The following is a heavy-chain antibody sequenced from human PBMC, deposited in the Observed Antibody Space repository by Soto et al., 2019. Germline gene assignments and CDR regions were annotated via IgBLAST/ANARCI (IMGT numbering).Heavy chain of an antibody. V-gene: IGHV3-30-3*01. D-gene: IGHD2-2*01. J-gene: IGHJ6*02. CDR1: VFTISKYG. CDR3: ATTRVGPCSSSICFSGIFDGMDV. Sequence: PWGSLRLSCSASVFTISKYGMHWGRQAPGKGLEWVAVISYDGTITYYADSVKGRFTISRDNSKNTLYLQMNSLRTEDTAVYYCATTRVGPCSSSICFSGIFDGMDVWGQGTTVTVSS. CDR2: ISYDGTIT.